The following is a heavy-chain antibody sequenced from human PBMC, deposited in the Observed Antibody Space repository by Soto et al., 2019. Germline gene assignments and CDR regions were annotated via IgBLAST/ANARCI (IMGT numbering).Heavy chain of an antibody. D-gene: IGHD2-21*01. V-gene: IGHV1-69*13. Sequence: SSVEVSCKASGGTCSRSAISWVRQAPGQGLEWMGGIIPFLDSATYAQKFQGRLTITADESTTTAYMELTSLKSDDTALYYCATQIEFDYLCQGKPVTVS. CDR3: ATQIEFDY. CDR1: GGTCSRSA. J-gene: IGHJ4*02. CDR2: IIPFLDSA.